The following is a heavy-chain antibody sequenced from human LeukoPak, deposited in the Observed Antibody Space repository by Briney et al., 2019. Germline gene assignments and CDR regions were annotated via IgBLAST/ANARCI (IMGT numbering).Heavy chain of an antibody. V-gene: IGHV1-69*04. J-gene: IGHJ4*02. Sequence: ASVKVSCKASGGTFSSYAISWVRQAPGQGLEWMGRIIPILGIANYAQEFQGRVTITADKSTSTAYMELSSLRSEDTAVYYCASASPDDYWGQGSLVTVSS. CDR3: ASASPDDY. CDR1: GGTFSSYA. CDR2: IIPILGIA.